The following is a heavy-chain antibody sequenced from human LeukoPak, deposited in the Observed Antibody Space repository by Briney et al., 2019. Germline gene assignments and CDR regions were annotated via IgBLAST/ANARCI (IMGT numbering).Heavy chain of an antibody. CDR2: VRYDGSSQ. Sequence: PGGSLRLSCVASGFTFSSYGMHWVRQAPGKGLEWVAFVRYDGSSQNYADSVKGRFTISRDNSKHTLYLQMSSLRAEDTAVYYCASGLAVTATTYWYFDLWGRGTLVTVSS. J-gene: IGHJ2*01. CDR3: ASGLAVTATTYWYFDL. CDR1: GFTFSSYG. D-gene: IGHD2-21*02. V-gene: IGHV3-30*02.